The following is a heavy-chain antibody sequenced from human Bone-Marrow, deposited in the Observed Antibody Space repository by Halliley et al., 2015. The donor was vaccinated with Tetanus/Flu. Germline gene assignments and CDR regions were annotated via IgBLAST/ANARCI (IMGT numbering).Heavy chain of an antibody. J-gene: IGHJ4*02. D-gene: IGHD3-10*01. V-gene: IGHV3-23*01. CDR2: ISCGGGST. CDR3: SKRGEKTTRHFYQ. Sequence: EWVSSISCGGGSTYYAASVKGRFTIARDKSKNTLYLQMNSLRAEDTAVYYCSKRGEKTTRHFYQWGQGALFTVSS.